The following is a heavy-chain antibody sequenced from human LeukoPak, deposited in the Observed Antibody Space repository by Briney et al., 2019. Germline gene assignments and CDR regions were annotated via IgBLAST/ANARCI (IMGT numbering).Heavy chain of an antibody. CDR2: ISDTSRYI. D-gene: IGHD5-18*01. Sequence: KPGGSLRLSCAASGFTFSGYSMNWVRLSPGKGLEWVSSISDTSRYIYYADSVKGRFIISRDNAKNSLYLQMNSLRADDTAVYYCARGGSTWIQLYDWFDPWGQGTLVTVSP. V-gene: IGHV3-21*01. CDR3: ARGGSTWIQLYDWFDP. CDR1: GFTFSGYS. J-gene: IGHJ5*02.